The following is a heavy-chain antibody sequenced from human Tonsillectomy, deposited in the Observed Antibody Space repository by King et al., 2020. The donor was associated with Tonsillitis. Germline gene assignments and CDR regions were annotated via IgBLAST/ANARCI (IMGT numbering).Heavy chain of an antibody. V-gene: IGHV3-7*03. J-gene: IGHJ5*02. Sequence: VQLVESGGGLVQPGGSLRLSCTASGFTFRSYWMSWVRQAPGKGLEWVADINQDGSLKCYADSVRGRFIISRDNARNSLYLQMNDMRVEDTAVYFCAREGSGDYGDYWGSWGQGTLVAVSS. D-gene: IGHD4-17*01. CDR2: INQDGSLK. CDR1: GFTFRSYW. CDR3: AREGSGDYGDYWGS.